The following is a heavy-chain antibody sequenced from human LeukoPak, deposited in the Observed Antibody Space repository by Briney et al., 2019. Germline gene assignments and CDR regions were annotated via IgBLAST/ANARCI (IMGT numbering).Heavy chain of an antibody. D-gene: IGHD6-13*01. J-gene: IGHJ4*02. Sequence: GGSLRLSCAASGFTFSSYSMNWVRQAPGKGLEWVSYISSSSSTIYYADSVKGRFTISRDNAKNSLYLQMNSLRAEDTAVYYCARDWGVGYSSSWVNFDYWGQGTLVTVSS. CDR1: GFTFSSYS. CDR2: ISSSSSTI. V-gene: IGHV3-48*01. CDR3: ARDWGVGYSSSWVNFDY.